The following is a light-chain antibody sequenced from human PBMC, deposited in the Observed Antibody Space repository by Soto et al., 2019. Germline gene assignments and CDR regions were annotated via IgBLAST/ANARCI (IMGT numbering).Light chain of an antibody. Sequence: QSALTQPRSVSGSPGHSVTITCTGTTSDIGGYHYVSWYQQHPDKVPKLLIYDVSERPSGVPDRFSGSTSGNTASLTISGLLTEDEADYYCCSYAGSYSYVFGTGTKVTVL. CDR3: CSYAGSYSYV. J-gene: IGLJ1*01. CDR1: TSDIGGYHY. V-gene: IGLV2-11*01. CDR2: DVS.